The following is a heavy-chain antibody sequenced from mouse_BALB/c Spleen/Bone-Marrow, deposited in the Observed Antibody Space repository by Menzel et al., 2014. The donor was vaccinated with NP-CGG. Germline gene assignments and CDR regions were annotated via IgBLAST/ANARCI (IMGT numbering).Heavy chain of an antibody. CDR3: ARYYGNYFDY. V-gene: IGHV3-5*02. CDR2: IYYSGTI. J-gene: IGHJ2*01. Sequence: EVKLVESGPGLVKPSQTVSLTCTVTGISITTGNYRWSWIRQFPGNKLEWMGYIYYSGTITYNPSLTSRTTITRDTSKNQFFLEMNSLTAEDTATYYCARYYGNYFDYWGQGTTLTVSS. D-gene: IGHD1-1*02. CDR1: GISITTGNYR.